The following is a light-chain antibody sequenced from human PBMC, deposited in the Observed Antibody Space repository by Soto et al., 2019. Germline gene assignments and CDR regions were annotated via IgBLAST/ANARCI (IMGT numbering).Light chain of an antibody. CDR2: EVS. V-gene: IGLV2-11*01. Sequence: QSALTQPRSVSGSPGQSVTISCTATGSDVGDSSHVSWYQLHPGKAPKLMIYEVSNRPSGVSSRFSGSKSGNTASLTISGLQAEDEADYFCGSYTGSIYVFGNGTKLTVL. J-gene: IGLJ1*01. CDR1: GSDVGDSSH. CDR3: GSYTGSIYV.